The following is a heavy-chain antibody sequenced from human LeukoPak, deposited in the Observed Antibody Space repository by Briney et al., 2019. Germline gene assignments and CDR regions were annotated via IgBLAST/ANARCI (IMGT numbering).Heavy chain of an antibody. J-gene: IGHJ4*02. CDR1: GFTVSNNY. CDR2: IYSGGNT. D-gene: IGHD4-17*01. CDR3: ARDGTTD. Sequence: PGGSLRLSCAVPGFTVSNNYMSWVRQAPGKGLEWVSVIYSGGNTCYADSVKGRFTISRDSSKNTVYLQMHNLRAEDTAVYYCARDGTTDWGQGTLVTVSS. V-gene: IGHV3-53*01.